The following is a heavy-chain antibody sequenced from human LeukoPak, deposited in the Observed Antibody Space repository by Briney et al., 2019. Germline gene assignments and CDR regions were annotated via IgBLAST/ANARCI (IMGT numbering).Heavy chain of an antibody. V-gene: IGHV4-39*01. Sequence: SETLSLTCTVSGGSISSSSYYWGWIRQPPGKGLEWIGSIYYSGSTYYNPSLKSRVTISVDTSKNQFSLKLSSVTAADTAVYYCARHRRLRLGVITTYVYYCDYWGQGTLVTVSS. J-gene: IGHJ4*02. CDR3: ARHRRLRLGVITTYVYYCDY. D-gene: IGHD3-22*01. CDR2: IYYSGST. CDR1: GGSISSSSYY.